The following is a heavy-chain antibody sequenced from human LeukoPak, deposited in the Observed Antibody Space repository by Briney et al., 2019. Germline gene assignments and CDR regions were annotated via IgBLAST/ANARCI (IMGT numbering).Heavy chain of an antibody. CDR1: GFTFSSYW. Sequence: GGSLRLSCAASGFTFSSYWMSWVRQAPGKGLEWVANIKHDGSKKNYVDSVKGRFTISRDNSKNTLYLQMNSLRAEDTAVYYCAKDLGGHLHWGQGTLVTVSS. V-gene: IGHV3-7*01. J-gene: IGHJ4*02. CDR2: IKHDGSKK. D-gene: IGHD4-23*01. CDR3: AKDLGGHLH.